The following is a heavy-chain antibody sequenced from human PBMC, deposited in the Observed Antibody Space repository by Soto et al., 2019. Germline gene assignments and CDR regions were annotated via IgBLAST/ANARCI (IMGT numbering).Heavy chain of an antibody. CDR2: IYYTGST. Sequence: QVQLQESGPGLVKPSQTLSLTCTVSGGSFSSGDYYWSWIRQPPGKGLEWIGYIYYTGSTYYHPSLKRRVTXXVXTXXNQFSLRLSSVTAADTAVYYCARVPAGGNSDYFDSWGQGTLVTVSS. D-gene: IGHD2-21*02. J-gene: IGHJ4*02. CDR3: ARVPAGGNSDYFDS. V-gene: IGHV4-30-4*01. CDR1: GGSFSSGDYY.